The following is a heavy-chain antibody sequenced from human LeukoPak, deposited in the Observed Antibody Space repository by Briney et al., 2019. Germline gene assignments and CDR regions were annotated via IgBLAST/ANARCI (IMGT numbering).Heavy chain of an antibody. J-gene: IGHJ6*02. CDR1: GGTFSSYA. Sequence: SVKVSCKASGGTFSSYAISWVRQAPGQGLEWMGGIIPIFGTANYAQKLQGRVTITADESTSTAYMELSSLRSEDTAVYYCAREAIHYYYGMDVWGQGTTVTVSS. CDR3: AREAIHYYYGMDV. D-gene: IGHD3-9*01. V-gene: IGHV1-69*01. CDR2: IIPIFGTA.